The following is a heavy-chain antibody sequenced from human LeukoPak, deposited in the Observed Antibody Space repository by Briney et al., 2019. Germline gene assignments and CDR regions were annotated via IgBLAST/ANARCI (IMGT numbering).Heavy chain of an antibody. CDR3: AKGAGTAGCSSTSCYARFDY. Sequence: ASVKVSFKASGYTFTSYYMHWVRQAPGQGLEWMGIINPSGGSTSYAQKFQGRVTMTRDMSTSTVYMELSSLRSEDTAVYYCAKGAGTAGCSSTSCYARFDYWGQGTLVTVSS. CDR2: INPSGGST. CDR1: GYTFTSYY. V-gene: IGHV1-46*01. D-gene: IGHD2-2*01. J-gene: IGHJ4*02.